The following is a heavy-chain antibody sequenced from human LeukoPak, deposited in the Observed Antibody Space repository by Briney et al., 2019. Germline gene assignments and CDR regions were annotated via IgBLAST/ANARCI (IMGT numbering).Heavy chain of an antibody. J-gene: IGHJ4*02. Sequence: TGGSLRLSCAASGFTFSSYAMSWVRQAPGKGLEWVSAISGSGGSTYYADSVKGRFTISRDNSKNTLYLQMNSLRAEDTAVYYCAKDRDIVATNLGVGYWGQGTLVTVSS. V-gene: IGHV3-23*01. CDR2: ISGSGGST. CDR1: GFTFSSYA. CDR3: AKDRDIVATNLGVGY. D-gene: IGHD5-12*01.